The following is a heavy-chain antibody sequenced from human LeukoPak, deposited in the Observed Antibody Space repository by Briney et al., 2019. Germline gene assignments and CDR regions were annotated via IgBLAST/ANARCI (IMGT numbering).Heavy chain of an antibody. CDR1: GGSISSYY. J-gene: IGHJ5*02. CDR2: IYYSGST. Sequence: KPSETLSLTCTVSGGSISSYYWSWIRQPPGKGLEWIGYIYYSGSTNYNPSLKSRVTISVDTSKNQFSLKLSSVTAADTAVYYCARTYYDYAWGSYRYWDWFDPWGQGTLVTVSS. D-gene: IGHD3-16*02. V-gene: IGHV4-59*01. CDR3: ARTYYDYAWGSYRYWDWFDP.